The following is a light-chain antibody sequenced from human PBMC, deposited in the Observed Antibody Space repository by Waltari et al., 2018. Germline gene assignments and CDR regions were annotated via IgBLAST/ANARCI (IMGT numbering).Light chain of an antibody. CDR2: DAS. Sequence: AIQLTQSPSSLSASVGDRVPITCRASQDTSSALAWFQQKPGEAPNLLIYDASNLNNGVPSRFSGSGSGTDFTLTISSLQSEDFATYYCQHVTYDLTFGQGTRLEI. CDR1: QDTSSA. J-gene: IGKJ5*01. V-gene: IGKV1D-13*01. CDR3: QHVTYDLT.